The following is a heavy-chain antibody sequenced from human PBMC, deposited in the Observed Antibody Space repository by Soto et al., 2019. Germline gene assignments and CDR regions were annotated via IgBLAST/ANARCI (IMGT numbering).Heavy chain of an antibody. CDR1: GYSFTSYW. V-gene: IGHV5-51*01. J-gene: IGHJ3*02. D-gene: IGHD3-22*01. Sequence: PGESLKISCQGSGYSFTSYWIGWVRQMPGKGLELMCIIYPGDSDTRYSPSFQGQVTISADKSISTAYLQWSSLKASDTAMYYCARDLDYSDSSGHYLRAFDIWGQGTMGTVSS. CDR2: IYPGDSDT. CDR3: ARDLDYSDSSGHYLRAFDI.